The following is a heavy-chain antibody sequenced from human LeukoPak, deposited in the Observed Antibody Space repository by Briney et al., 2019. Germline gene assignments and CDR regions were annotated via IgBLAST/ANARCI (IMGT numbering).Heavy chain of an antibody. CDR1: GFTFSSYG. CDR2: ISYDGSNK. CDR3: AKPLGSSWDYYYYGMDV. D-gene: IGHD6-13*01. J-gene: IGHJ6*02. Sequence: PGGSLRLSCAASGFTFSSYGMHWVRQAPGKGLEWVAVISYDGSNKYYADSAKGRFTISRNNSKNTLYLQMNSLRAEDTAVYYCAKPLGSSWDYYYYGMDVWGQGTTVTVSS. V-gene: IGHV3-30*18.